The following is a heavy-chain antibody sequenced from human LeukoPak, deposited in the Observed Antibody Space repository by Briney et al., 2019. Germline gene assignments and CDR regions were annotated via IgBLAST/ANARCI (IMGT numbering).Heavy chain of an antibody. CDR3: ARGGGIVVVPAAISYGFDY. CDR1: GGSFSGYY. D-gene: IGHD2-2*01. J-gene: IGHJ4*02. Sequence: SETLSLTCAVYGGSFSGYYWSWIRQPPGKGLEWIGEQYHSGSTNSSPSLQTRVTISVATSKTQFSLQLSSETAADTAVSYCARGGGIVVVPAAISYGFDYWGQGTLVTVS. CDR2: QYHSGST. V-gene: IGHV4-34*01.